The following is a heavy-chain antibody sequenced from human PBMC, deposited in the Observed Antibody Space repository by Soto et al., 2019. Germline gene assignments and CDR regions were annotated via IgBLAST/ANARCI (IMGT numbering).Heavy chain of an antibody. Sequence: PSETLSLTCTVSGGSISSGDYYWGWIRQPPGKGLEWIGYIYYSGSTYYNPSFESRVAISLDTSKSQFPLNVTSVTAADTAVYFCARGRYCLTGRCFPNWFDSWGQGTLVTVSS. CDR2: IYYSGST. V-gene: IGHV4-30-4*01. J-gene: IGHJ5*01. CDR3: ARGRYCLTGRCFPNWFDS. D-gene: IGHD2-15*01. CDR1: GGSISSGDYY.